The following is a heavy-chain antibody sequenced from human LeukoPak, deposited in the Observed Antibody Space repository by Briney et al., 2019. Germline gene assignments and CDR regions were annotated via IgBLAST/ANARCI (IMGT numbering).Heavy chain of an antibody. V-gene: IGHV4-39*01. CDR1: YGSVSSSSYY. CDR2: IYNDGTS. D-gene: IGHD3-22*01. Sequence: SETLSLTCTVSYGSVSSSSYYWGWIRRPPGKGLEWIANIYNDGTSHYNPSLKSRVSISVDTFNNEFSLRLRSVTAADTAIYYCARTLYYYDSSTYTAFDYWGQGSLVAVSS. CDR3: ARTLYYYDSSTYTAFDY. J-gene: IGHJ4*02.